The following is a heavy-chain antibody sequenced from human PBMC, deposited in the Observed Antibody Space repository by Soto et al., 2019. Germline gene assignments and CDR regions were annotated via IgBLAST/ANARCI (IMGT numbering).Heavy chain of an antibody. Sequence: EVQLVQSGAEVKEPGESLRISCTGYGYDFTNYWINWVRQLPGKGLEWMGRIHPSDSYVTYSPSFEGHVTISVDKYISTAYLHWSDLKASDRGKYFCARRREGKSHGMDVWGQGTTVSVSS. CDR3: ARRREGKSHGMDV. D-gene: IGHD3-10*01. V-gene: IGHV5-10-1*03. CDR2: IHPSDSYV. J-gene: IGHJ6*02. CDR1: GYDFTNYW.